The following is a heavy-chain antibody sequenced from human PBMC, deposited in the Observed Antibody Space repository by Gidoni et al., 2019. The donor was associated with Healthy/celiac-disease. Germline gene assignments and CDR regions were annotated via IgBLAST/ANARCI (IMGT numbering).Heavy chain of an antibody. J-gene: IGHJ6*02. CDR1: GCTFSSSA. Sequence: QLQLVESGGGVVQPGRSLRLSCAASGCTFSSSAMPWVRQAPGKGLEWVAVISYDGSNKYYADSVKGRFTISRENSKNTLYLQMNSLRAEDTAVYYCAREMDAPQWLDYYYYYYGMDVWGQGTTVTVSS. V-gene: IGHV3-30-3*01. CDR2: ISYDGSNK. CDR3: AREMDAPQWLDYYYYYYGMDV. D-gene: IGHD6-19*01.